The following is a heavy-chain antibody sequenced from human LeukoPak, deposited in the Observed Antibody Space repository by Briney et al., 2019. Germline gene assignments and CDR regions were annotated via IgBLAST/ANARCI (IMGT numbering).Heavy chain of an antibody. J-gene: IGHJ4*02. Sequence: SETLSLTCTVSGGSISSYYRSWIRQPPGKGLEWIGYIYTSGSTNYNPSLKSRVTISVDTSKNQFSLKLSSVTAADTAVYYCARLVGAMMLDYWSQGTLVTVSS. D-gene: IGHD1-26*01. CDR2: IYTSGST. CDR1: GGSISSYY. V-gene: IGHV4-4*09. CDR3: ARLVGAMMLDY.